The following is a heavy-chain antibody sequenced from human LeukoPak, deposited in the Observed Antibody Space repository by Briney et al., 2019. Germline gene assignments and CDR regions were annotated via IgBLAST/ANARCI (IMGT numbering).Heavy chain of an antibody. D-gene: IGHD5-18*01. Sequence: SETPSLTCAVYGGCFSGYYWSWIRQPPGKGLEWIGYIYYSGSTNYNPSLKSRVTISVDTSKNQFSLKLSSVTAADTAVYYCASGPENIIYSYGWSFDYWGQGTLVTVSS. CDR3: ASGPENIIYSYGWSFDY. V-gene: IGHV4-59*01. CDR2: IYYSGST. J-gene: IGHJ4*02. CDR1: GGCFSGYY.